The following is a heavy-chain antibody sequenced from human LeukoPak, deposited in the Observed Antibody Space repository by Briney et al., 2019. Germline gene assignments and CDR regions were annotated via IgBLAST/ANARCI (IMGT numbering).Heavy chain of an antibody. Sequence: GGSLRLSCAASGFTFSSYAMHWVRQAPGKGLEWVAVISYDGSNKYYADSVKGRFTISRDNSKNTLYLQMNSLRAEDTAVYYCASSYCSSTSCSWFDYWGQGTLVTVSS. CDR1: GFTFSSYA. J-gene: IGHJ4*02. CDR2: ISYDGSNK. D-gene: IGHD2-2*01. CDR3: ASSYCSSTSCSWFDY. V-gene: IGHV3-30-3*01.